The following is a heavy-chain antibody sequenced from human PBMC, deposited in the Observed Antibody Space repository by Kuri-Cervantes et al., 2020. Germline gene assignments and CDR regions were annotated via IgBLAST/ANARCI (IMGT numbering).Heavy chain of an antibody. V-gene: IGHV4-38-2*02. Sequence: GSLRLSCGVSGYPISNGYYWGWIRQPPGKGLEWIGEIYHSGSTNYNPSLKSRVTISVDKSKNQFSLKLSSVTAADTAVYYCARDLAGGWFDPWGQGTLVTVSS. CDR2: IYHSGST. J-gene: IGHJ5*02. CDR3: ARDLAGGWFDP. CDR1: GYPISNGYY. D-gene: IGHD3-10*01.